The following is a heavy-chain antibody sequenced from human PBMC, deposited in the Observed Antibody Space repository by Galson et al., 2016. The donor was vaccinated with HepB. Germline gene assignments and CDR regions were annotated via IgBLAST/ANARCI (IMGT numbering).Heavy chain of an antibody. Sequence: SVKVSCKASGYNFREYNLHWVRQVPGQGFEWMGWINPVTGGTKYAQKIEGRVSLTRDTSMRTVYMDLTILSSDDPAIYYCVRTDANFKFVWFDPWGQGTLVTVS. CDR3: VRTDANFKFVWFDP. CDR1: GYNFREYN. J-gene: IGHJ5*02. V-gene: IGHV1-2*02. CDR2: INPVTGGT.